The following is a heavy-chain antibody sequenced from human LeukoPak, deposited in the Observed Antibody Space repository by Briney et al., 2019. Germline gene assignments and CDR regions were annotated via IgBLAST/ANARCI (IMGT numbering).Heavy chain of an antibody. Sequence: GGSLRLSCAASGFTFSTYEMNWVRQAPGKGLEWVSHISSSGSTTYYADSVKGRFTISRDNSKNTLYLQTNSLRAEDTAVYYCAKTFSSGWINDVVAAFDIWGQGTMVTVSS. CDR3: AKTFSSGWINDVVAAFDI. CDR1: GFTFSTYE. V-gene: IGHV3-48*03. CDR2: ISSSGSTT. J-gene: IGHJ3*02. D-gene: IGHD6-19*01.